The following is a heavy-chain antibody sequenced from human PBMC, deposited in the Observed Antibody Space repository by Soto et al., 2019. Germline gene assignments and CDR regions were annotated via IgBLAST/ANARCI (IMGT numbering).Heavy chain of an antibody. CDR3: VKAGLLSICGLVYDGVNI. CDR2: ISWNCGNV. J-gene: IGHJ3*02. CDR1: GFSFGDYA. D-gene: IGHD3-3*01. V-gene: IGHV3-9*01. Sequence: EVLLVESGGGLVQPGRSRRLACAGSGFSFGDYAMHWVRQAPGKGLEWGSGISWNCGNVDYADSVKGRFTISSDKAKNSMHLQMNSLRVEDTAMYFCVKAGLLSICGLVYDGVNIWGQGTMVTVSS.